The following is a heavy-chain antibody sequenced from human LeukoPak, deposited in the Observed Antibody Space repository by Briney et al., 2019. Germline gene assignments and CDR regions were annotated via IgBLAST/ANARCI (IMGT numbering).Heavy chain of an antibody. Sequence: ASMKVSCKASGGTFSSYAISWVRQAPGQGLEWMGRINPNGGDTNYAQKFQGRVTMASDTSISTAYMELNSLISDDTAVYYCVRVGFTTSWSNFDYWGQGTLVTVSS. J-gene: IGHJ4*02. CDR2: INPNGGDT. CDR3: VRVGFTTSWSNFDY. CDR1: GGTFSSYA. D-gene: IGHD2-2*01. V-gene: IGHV1-2*06.